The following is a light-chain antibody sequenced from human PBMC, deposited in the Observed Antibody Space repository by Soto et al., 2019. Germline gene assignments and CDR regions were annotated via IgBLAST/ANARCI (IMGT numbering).Light chain of an antibody. J-gene: IGLJ1*01. Sequence: QSVLTQPASVSGSPGQSITISCTGSSSDIGDYDYVSWYQQHPGKAPKVLISEVSNRPSGVSNRFSGSKSGNTASLTISGLQADDEADYYCNSYATGNTRVFGTGTKVTV. CDR1: SSDIGDYDY. CDR3: NSYATGNTRV. V-gene: IGLV2-14*01. CDR2: EVS.